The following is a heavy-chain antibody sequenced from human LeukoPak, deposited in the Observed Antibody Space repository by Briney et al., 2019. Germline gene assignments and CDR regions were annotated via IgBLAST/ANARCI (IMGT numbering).Heavy chain of an antibody. CDR3: ARIPGRYCTNGVCYGDWFDP. CDR1: GYTFTGYY. D-gene: IGHD2-8*01. Sequence: GASVTVSCKASGYTFTGYYMHWVRQAPGQGLEWMGWINPNSGGTNYAQKFQGRVTMTRDTSISTAYMELSRLRSDDTAVYYCARIPGRYCTNGVCYGDWFDPWGQGTLVTVSS. V-gene: IGHV1-2*02. CDR2: INPNSGGT. J-gene: IGHJ5*02.